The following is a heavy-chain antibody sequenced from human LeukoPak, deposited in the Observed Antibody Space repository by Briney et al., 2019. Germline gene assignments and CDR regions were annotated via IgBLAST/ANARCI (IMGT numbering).Heavy chain of an antibody. Sequence: GGSLRLSCATSGFTFSSSDMTWVRQSPGEGLEWVSLIYSGGDTYYADSAKGRFTISRDNSKNTLYLQMNSLRAEDTAVYYCARGSSGFYGMDVWGQGTTVTVSS. CDR2: IYSGGDT. CDR3: ARGSSGFYGMDV. J-gene: IGHJ6*02. CDR1: GFTFSSSD. V-gene: IGHV3-66*01. D-gene: IGHD6-19*01.